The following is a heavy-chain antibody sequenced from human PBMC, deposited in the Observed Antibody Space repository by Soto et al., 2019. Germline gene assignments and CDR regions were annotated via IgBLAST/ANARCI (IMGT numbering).Heavy chain of an antibody. Sequence: QAQLQAAGPGLVKPSETLSLTCSVSGVSTTAYYWGWVRQTPGRGLEWIGFTQHSCYINYSPSFKSQVTMSVDPSKNQISLKLPPVTATDTAVYYCASLQNLVNWSFDHWGQGALVSVSS. D-gene: IGHD3-3*01. CDR1: GVSTTAYY. J-gene: IGHJ4*02. CDR3: ASLQNLVNWSFDH. CDR2: TQHSCYI. V-gene: IGHV4-59*08.